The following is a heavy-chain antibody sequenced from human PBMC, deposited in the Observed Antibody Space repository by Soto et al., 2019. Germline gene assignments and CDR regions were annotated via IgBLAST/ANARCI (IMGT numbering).Heavy chain of an antibody. CDR1: RFTFSAYA. CDR2: ISGSGGAT. J-gene: IGHJ4*02. D-gene: IGHD6-6*01. V-gene: IGHV3-23*01. Sequence: EVQLLESGGGVVQPGGSLRLSCAASRFTFSAYAMSWVRQAPGKGLEWVSVISGSGGATYYADSVKGRVTISRDNSKNTLDLQMNSLSVEDKAVYDCARQEYSTAWYLEYWGQGTLVTVSS. CDR3: ARQEYSTAWYLEY.